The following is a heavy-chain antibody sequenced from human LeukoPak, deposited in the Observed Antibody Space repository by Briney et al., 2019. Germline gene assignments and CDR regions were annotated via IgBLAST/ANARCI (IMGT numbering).Heavy chain of an antibody. V-gene: IGHV4-34*01. CDR1: GVPFSGYY. CDR3: ARTGRVPYYYYGMDV. CDR2: INHSGST. Sequence: KASETLSLTCAVYGVPFSGYYWSWIRQPPGKGLEWIGEINHSGSTNYNPSLKSRVTISVDTSKNQFSLKLSSVTAADTAVHYCARTGRVPYYYYGMDVWGQGTTVTVSS. J-gene: IGHJ6*02. D-gene: IGHD1-14*01.